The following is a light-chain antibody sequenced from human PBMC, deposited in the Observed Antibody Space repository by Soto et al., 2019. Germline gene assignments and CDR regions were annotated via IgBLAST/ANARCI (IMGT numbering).Light chain of an antibody. V-gene: IGKV1-5*03. Sequence: DIQMTQSPSTLSGSVGDRVTITCRASQTISSWSAWYQQKPGKAPKLLIYKASTLKSGVPSRFSGSGSGTEFTLTITSLQSEDLAVYYCEQYDFWPPTFGQGTKVDIK. CDR2: KAS. J-gene: IGKJ1*01. CDR1: QTISSW. CDR3: EQYDFWPPT.